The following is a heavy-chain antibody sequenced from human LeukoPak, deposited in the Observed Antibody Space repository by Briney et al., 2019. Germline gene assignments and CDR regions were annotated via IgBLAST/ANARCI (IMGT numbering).Heavy chain of an antibody. D-gene: IGHD2-15*01. Sequence: SETLSLTCTVSGGSISSYYWSWIRQPPGKGLEWIGFIYYSGSTNYNPSLKSRVTISVDTSKNQFSLKLSSVTAADTAVYYCARLGYCSGGSCYLDYWGQGTLVTVSS. V-gene: IGHV4-59*08. CDR3: ARLGYCSGGSCYLDY. CDR2: IYYSGST. J-gene: IGHJ4*02. CDR1: GGSISSYY.